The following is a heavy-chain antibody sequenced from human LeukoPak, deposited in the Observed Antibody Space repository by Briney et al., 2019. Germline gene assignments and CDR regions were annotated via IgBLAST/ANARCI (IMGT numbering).Heavy chain of an antibody. V-gene: IGHV4-4*07. CDR3: ARVLGDYSAYYGMDV. CDR1: GGSISSYY. CDR2: IYTSGST. J-gene: IGHJ6*02. Sequence: SETLSLTCTVSGGSISSYYWSWIRQPAGKGLEWNGRIYTSGSTNYNPSLKSRVIMSVDTSKNQFSLKLSSVTAADTAVYYCARVLGDYSAYYGMDVWGQGTTVTVSS. D-gene: IGHD4-11*01.